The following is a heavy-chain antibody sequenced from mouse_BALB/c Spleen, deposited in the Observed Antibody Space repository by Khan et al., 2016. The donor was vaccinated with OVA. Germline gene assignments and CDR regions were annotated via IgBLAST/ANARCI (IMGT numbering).Heavy chain of an antibody. J-gene: IGHJ3*01. CDR1: GYTFSSYY. CDR2: INPTNGGT. V-gene: IGHV1S81*02. CDR3: TRSGYPNPFAY. Sequence: QVQLQQSGAELVKPGASVKLSCKASGYTFSSYYMYWVKQRPGQGLEWIGGINPTNGGTNFNEKFKTKATLTVDKSSRTAYMQLSSLTSADSAVYYCTRSGYPNPFAYWGQGTLVTLSA. D-gene: IGHD3-2*02.